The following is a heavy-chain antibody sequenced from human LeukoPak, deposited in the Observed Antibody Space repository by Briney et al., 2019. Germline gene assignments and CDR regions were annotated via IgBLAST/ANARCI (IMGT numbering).Heavy chain of an antibody. CDR2: ISAYNGNT. CDR1: GYTFTTLD. V-gene: IGHV1-18*01. CDR3: ARRAHLWFGEYYYFDY. J-gene: IGHJ4*02. Sequence: ASVKVSCKASGYTFTTLDINWVRQAPGQGLEWMGWISAYNGNTNYAQKLQGRVTMTTDTSTSTAYMELRSLRSDDTAVYYCARRAHLWFGEYYYFDYWGQGTLVTVSS. D-gene: IGHD3-10*01.